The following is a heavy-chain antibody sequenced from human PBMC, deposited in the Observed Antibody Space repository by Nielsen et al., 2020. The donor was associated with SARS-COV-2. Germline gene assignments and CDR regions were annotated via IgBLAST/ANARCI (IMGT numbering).Heavy chain of an antibody. Sequence: ASVKVSCKASDNTFTSITWVRQAPGQGLEWMGRISANNGNVKYAQNLQGRVTMTTDTSTSTVYMELKRLRSDDTAVYYCARDRNEWSQFYYYYYMDVWGKGTTVTVSS. J-gene: IGHJ6*03. V-gene: IGHV1-18*01. CDR3: ARDRNEWSQFYYYYYMDV. CDR2: ISANNGNV. CDR1: DNTFTS. D-gene: IGHD1-1*01.